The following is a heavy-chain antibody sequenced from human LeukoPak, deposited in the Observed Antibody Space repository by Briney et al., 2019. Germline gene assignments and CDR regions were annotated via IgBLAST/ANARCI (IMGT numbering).Heavy chain of an antibody. Sequence: GGSLRLSCAASGFTFSGSAMHWVRQASGKGLEWVGRIRSKTNSYATAYAASVKGRFTISRDASKNTAYLQMNSLKTEDTAVYYRTRLLVEYQRFDWFDPWGQGTLVTVSS. CDR2: IRSKTNSYAT. CDR1: GFTFSGSA. J-gene: IGHJ5*02. V-gene: IGHV3-73*01. D-gene: IGHD2-2*01. CDR3: TRLLVEYQRFDWFDP.